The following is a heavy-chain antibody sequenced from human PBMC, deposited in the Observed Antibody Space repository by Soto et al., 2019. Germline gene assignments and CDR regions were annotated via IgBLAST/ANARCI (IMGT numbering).Heavy chain of an antibody. D-gene: IGHD3-10*01. V-gene: IGHV3-48*02. Sequence: GGSLRLSCAASGFTFSSYSMNWVRQAPGKGLEWVSYISSSSSTIYYADSVKGRFTISRDNAKNSLYLQMNSLRDEDTAVYYCAIYLSYYGSGNYPXYWSQGTLVTVSS. J-gene: IGHJ4*02. CDR3: AIYLSYYGSGNYPXY. CDR2: ISSSSSTI. CDR1: GFTFSSYS.